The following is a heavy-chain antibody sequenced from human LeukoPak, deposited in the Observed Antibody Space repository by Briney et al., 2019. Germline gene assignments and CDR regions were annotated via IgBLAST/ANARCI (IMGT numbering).Heavy chain of an antibody. CDR2: IYYSGST. D-gene: IGHD5-18*01. Sequence: SETLSLTCTVSGGSISSYYWSWIRQPPGKGLEWIGYIYYSGSTNYNPSLKSRVTISVDTSKKQFSLKLSSVTAADTAMYYCARRGYSYGLWGQGTLVTVSS. CDR1: GGSISSYY. J-gene: IGHJ4*02. CDR3: ARRGYSYGL. V-gene: IGHV4-59*12.